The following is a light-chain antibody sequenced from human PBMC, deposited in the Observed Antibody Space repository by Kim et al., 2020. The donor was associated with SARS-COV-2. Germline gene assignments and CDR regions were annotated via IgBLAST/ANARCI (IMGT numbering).Light chain of an antibody. CDR1: QNILTY. CDR3: QQSYSSLWT. CDR2: TAS. V-gene: IGKV1-39*01. J-gene: IGKJ1*01. Sequence: ASVGDRVTITCRASQNILTYLNWYQQKPGKAPKVLIYTASTLQSGVPSRFSGSGSRTDFTLTISSLQPDDFATYYCQQSYSSLWTFGQGTKVDIK.